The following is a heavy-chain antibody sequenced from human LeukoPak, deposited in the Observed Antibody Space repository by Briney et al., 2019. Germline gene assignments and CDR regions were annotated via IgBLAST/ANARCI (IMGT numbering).Heavy chain of an antibody. CDR2: IWHDGSNK. V-gene: IGHV3-30*02. CDR3: AKDLNPREAGATIDY. CDR1: GFTFRSHG. J-gene: IGHJ4*02. Sequence: GGSLRLSCAASGFTFRSHGMHWVRQAPGKGLEWVTVIWHDGSNKYYADSVKGRFTISRDNSKNTLYLQMNSLRAEDTAVYHCAKDLNPREAGATIDYWGQGTLVTVSS. D-gene: IGHD1-26*01.